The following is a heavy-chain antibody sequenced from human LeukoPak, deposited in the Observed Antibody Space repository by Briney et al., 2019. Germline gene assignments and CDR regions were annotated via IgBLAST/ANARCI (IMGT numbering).Heavy chain of an antibody. CDR2: IYWDDDK. CDR1: GFSLSTSGVG. J-gene: IGHJ4*02. CDR3: AHMTGVLLWFGGFYYFDY. Sequence: SGPTLVKPTQTLTLTCTFSGFSLSTSGVGVGWIRQPPGKALEWLALIYWDDDKRYSPSLKGRLTITKDTSKNQVVLTMTNMDPVDTATYYCAHMTGVLLWFGGFYYFDYWGQGTLVTVSS. V-gene: IGHV2-5*02. D-gene: IGHD3-10*01.